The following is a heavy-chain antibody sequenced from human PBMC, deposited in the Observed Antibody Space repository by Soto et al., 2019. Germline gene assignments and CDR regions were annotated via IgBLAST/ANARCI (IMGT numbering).Heavy chain of an antibody. CDR3: AKDSLSGSYSGYFDY. V-gene: IGHV3-30*18. J-gene: IGHJ4*02. Sequence: QVQLVESGGGVVQPGRSLRLSCAASGFTFSSYGMHWVRQAPGKGLEWVAVISYDGSNKYYADSVKGRFTISRDNSKNTLYLQMNSLRAVDTAVYYCAKDSLSGSYSGYFDYWGQGTLVTVSS. CDR2: ISYDGSNK. D-gene: IGHD1-26*01. CDR1: GFTFSSYG.